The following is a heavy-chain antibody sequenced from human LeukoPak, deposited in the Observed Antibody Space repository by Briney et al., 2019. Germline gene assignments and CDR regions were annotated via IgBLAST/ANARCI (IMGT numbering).Heavy chain of an antibody. V-gene: IGHV3-66*01. CDR2: IYSDGST. Sequence: PGGSLRLSCAGSGLSVSRNYMTWVRQAPGKGLEWVSLIYSDGSTFYADSVKGRFTISSDNSKNTLYLQMNSLRAEDTAVYYCAREMGEGNYDTAAAAAGFDHWGQGTLVTVSS. J-gene: IGHJ4*02. D-gene: IGHD3-22*01. CDR1: GLSVSRNY. CDR3: AREMGEGNYDTAAAAAGFDH.